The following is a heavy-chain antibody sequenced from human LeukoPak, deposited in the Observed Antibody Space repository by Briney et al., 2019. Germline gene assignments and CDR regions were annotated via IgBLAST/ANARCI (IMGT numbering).Heavy chain of an antibody. D-gene: IGHD3-22*01. CDR2: INPNSGGT. J-gene: IGHJ4*02. CDR1: GYTFTGYY. CDR3: ARGRNSVYYFNVVAPYYFDY. V-gene: IGHV1-2*06. Sequence: VASVKVSCKASGYTFTGYYMHWVRQAPAPGLEWMGRINPNSGGTNYAQKFQGRVTMTRDTSFNTAYMDLSRLRSDDTAVYYCARGRNSVYYFNVVAPYYFDYWGQGTLVTVSS.